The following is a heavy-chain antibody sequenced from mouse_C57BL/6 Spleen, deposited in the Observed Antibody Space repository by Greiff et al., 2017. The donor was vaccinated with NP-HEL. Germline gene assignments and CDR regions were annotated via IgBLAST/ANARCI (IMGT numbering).Heavy chain of an antibody. CDR1: GFTFSDYG. Sequence: VKLVESGGGLVKPGGSLKLSCAASGFTFSDYGMHWVRQAPEKGLEWVAYISSGSSTIYYADTVKGRFTISRDNAKNTLFLQMTSLRSEDTAMYYCARDYYDYLFAMDYWGQGTSVTVSS. CDR3: ARDYYDYLFAMDY. CDR2: ISSGSSTI. J-gene: IGHJ4*01. V-gene: IGHV5-17*01. D-gene: IGHD2-4*01.